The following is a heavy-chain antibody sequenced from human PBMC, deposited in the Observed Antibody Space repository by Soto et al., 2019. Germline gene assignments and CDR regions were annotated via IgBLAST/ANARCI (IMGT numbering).Heavy chain of an antibody. V-gene: IGHV1-18*01. Sequence: QVHLVQSGAEVKKPGASVKVSCKASGYTFTSYGITWVRQAPEQGLEWMGWISAHNGNTDYAQKLQGRVIVTRDTSPSTAYMELRSLRSDDTAVYYCARGRYGDYWGQGALVTVSS. CDR3: ARGRYGDY. D-gene: IGHD1-1*01. J-gene: IGHJ4*02. CDR1: GYTFTSYG. CDR2: ISAHNGNT.